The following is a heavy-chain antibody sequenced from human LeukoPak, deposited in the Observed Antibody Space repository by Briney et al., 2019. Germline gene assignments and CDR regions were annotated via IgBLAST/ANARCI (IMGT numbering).Heavy chain of an antibody. Sequence: ASVKVSCKASGYTFTNYYMHWVRQAPGQGLEWMGIINPSDGSTRYAQKFQGRVTMTRDMSTSTVYMELSSLRSDDTAVYYCARGSPPRVYYDRSGYYSYYFDYWGQGTLVTVSS. CDR1: GYTFTNYY. CDR2: INPSDGST. J-gene: IGHJ4*02. CDR3: ARGSPPRVYYDRSGYYSYYFDY. V-gene: IGHV1-46*01. D-gene: IGHD3-22*01.